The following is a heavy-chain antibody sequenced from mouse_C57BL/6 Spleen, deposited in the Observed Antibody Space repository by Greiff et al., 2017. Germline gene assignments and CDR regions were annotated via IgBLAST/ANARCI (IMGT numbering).Heavy chain of an antibody. CDR3: ARSVYYYGSSYPYCYAIDY. D-gene: IGHD1-1*01. CDR1: GYTFTDYY. J-gene: IGHJ4*01. CDR2: IFPGSGST. Sequence: VQLVESGPELVKPGASVKISCKASGYTFTDYYINWVQQRPGQGLEWIGWIFPGSGSTYYNEKVKGKSTLTVDKSYSTAYMLLSSLTSEDYAVYFCARSVYYYGSSYPYCYAIDYWGQGTSGTVSS. V-gene: IGHV1-75*01.